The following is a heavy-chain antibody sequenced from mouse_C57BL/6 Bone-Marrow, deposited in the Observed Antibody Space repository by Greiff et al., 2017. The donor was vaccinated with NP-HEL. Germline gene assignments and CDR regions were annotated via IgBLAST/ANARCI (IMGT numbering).Heavy chain of an antibody. J-gene: IGHJ2*01. V-gene: IGHV1-76*01. CDR3: SRWGWLRTFDY. CDR1: GYTFTDYY. D-gene: IGHD2-2*01. Sequence: VQLQQSGAELVRPGASVKLSCKASGYTFTDYYINWVKQRPGQGLEWIARIYPGSGNTYYNEKFKGKATLTAEKSSSTAYMQLSSLTSEDSAVYFCSRWGWLRTFDYGGQGTTLTVSS. CDR2: IYPGSGNT.